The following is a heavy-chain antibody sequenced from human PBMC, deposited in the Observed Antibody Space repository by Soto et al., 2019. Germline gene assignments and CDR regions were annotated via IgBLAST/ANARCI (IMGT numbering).Heavy chain of an antibody. Sequence: SETLSLTCTVSGGSISSSSYYWGWIRQPPGKGLEWIGIIYYSGSTYYNPSLKSRVTISVDTSKNQFSLKLSSVTAADTAVYYCARAPRASSSWYFDYWGQGTLVTVSS. CDR3: ARAPRASSSWYFDY. CDR1: GGSISSSSYY. D-gene: IGHD6-13*01. CDR2: IYYSGST. J-gene: IGHJ4*02. V-gene: IGHV4-39*07.